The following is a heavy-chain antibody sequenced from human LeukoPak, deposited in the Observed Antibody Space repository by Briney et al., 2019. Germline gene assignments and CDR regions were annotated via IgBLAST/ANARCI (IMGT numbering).Heavy chain of an antibody. CDR2: MNPHSGSA. CDR1: GYTFTSND. V-gene: IGHV1-8*01. D-gene: IGHD1-1*01. Sequence: ASVKVSCKASGYTFTSNDINWVRQAAGQGLEWMGWMNPHSGSAGYAQKFQGRVTMTRDTSISTVYMELSSLTSDDTAVYYRARIPQRVPHNWFDPWGQGTLVTVSS. CDR3: ARIPQRVPHNWFDP. J-gene: IGHJ5*02.